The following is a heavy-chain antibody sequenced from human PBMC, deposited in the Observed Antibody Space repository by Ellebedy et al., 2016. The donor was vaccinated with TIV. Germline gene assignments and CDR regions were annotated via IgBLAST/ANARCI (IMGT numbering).Heavy chain of an antibody. CDR3: ARHPVLLWFGDYYGMDV. V-gene: IGHV4-59*08. CDR2: IHYSGNT. D-gene: IGHD3-10*01. Sequence: MPGGSLRLSCTVSGGSISSHYWSWIRQPPGKGLEWIGYIHYSGNTNYNPSLESRVTISVDTSKKQFALQLSSVTAADTAVYYCARHPVLLWFGDYYGMDVWGQGSTVTVSS. J-gene: IGHJ6*02. CDR1: GGSISSHY.